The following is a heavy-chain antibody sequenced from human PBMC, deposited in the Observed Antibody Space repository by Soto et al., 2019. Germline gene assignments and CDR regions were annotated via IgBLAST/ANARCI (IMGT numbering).Heavy chain of an antibody. CDR3: ATDSSSTRFFF. CDR1: GGSTSSDNYY. V-gene: IGHV4-31*03. CDR2: IYRSGST. Sequence: PSDTLFLPCTVSGGSTSSDNYYWSWIRQHPGKGLEWIGYIYRSGSTYYNPSLKSRLTISLDTSKNQFALNLSSVTAADTAVYYCATDSSSTRFFFWRQGILVTVSS. D-gene: IGHD3-3*01. J-gene: IGHJ4*02.